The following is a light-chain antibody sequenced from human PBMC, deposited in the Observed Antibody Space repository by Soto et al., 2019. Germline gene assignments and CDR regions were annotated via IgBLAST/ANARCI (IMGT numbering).Light chain of an antibody. CDR2: GNI. J-gene: IGLJ1*01. Sequence: QSVLTQPPSVSGAPGQRVIISCTGSNSNIGAGYEVHWFQQLPGTAPKLLIYGNINRPSGVPDRFSGSKSGTSASLAITGLQPEDEADYYCQSYDSSLSVLYVFGTGTKLPS. V-gene: IGLV1-40*01. CDR3: QSYDSSLSVLYV. CDR1: NSNIGAGYE.